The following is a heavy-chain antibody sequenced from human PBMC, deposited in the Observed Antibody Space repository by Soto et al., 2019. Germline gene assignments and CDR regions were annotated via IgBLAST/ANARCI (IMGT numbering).Heavy chain of an antibody. D-gene: IGHD3-22*01. CDR3: AKEHYYDSSGFKTAGFDY. Sequence: EVQLLESGGGLVQPGGSLRLSCAASGFTFSSYAMSWVRQAPGKGLEWVSAISGSGGSTYYADSVKGRFTISRDNSKNTLYLQMNSLRAEDTAVYYCAKEHYYDSSGFKTAGFDYWGQGTLVTVSS. CDR2: ISGSGGST. V-gene: IGHV3-23*01. CDR1: GFTFSSYA. J-gene: IGHJ4*02.